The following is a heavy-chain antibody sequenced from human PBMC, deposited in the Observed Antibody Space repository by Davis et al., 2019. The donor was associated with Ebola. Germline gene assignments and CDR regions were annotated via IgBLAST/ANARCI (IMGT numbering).Heavy chain of an antibody. CDR1: GFTFSNYA. CDR3: ALAGK. D-gene: IGHD3-3*02. J-gene: IGHJ4*02. CDR2: IKEDGSVK. V-gene: IGHV3-7*01. Sequence: GESLKISCAASGFTFSNYAMSWVRQAPGRGLEWVANIKEDGSVKSYVDSVKGRFTISRDNAKNSLYLQMTSLRVEDTAVYYCALAGKWGQGTLVIVSS.